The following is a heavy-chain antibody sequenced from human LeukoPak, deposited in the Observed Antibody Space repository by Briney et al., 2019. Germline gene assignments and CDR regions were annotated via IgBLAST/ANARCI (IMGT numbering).Heavy chain of an antibody. Sequence: KPSETLSLTCTVSGGSISSYYWSWIRQPPGKGLEWIGYIYYSGSTNYNPSLKSRVTISVDTSKNQFSLKLSSVTAADTAVYYCAGTYCSSTSCYTGVVDYYYGMDVWGQGTTVTVSS. CDR3: AGTYCSSTSCYTGVVDYYYGMDV. J-gene: IGHJ6*02. V-gene: IGHV4-59*01. D-gene: IGHD2-2*02. CDR1: GGSISSYY. CDR2: IYYSGST.